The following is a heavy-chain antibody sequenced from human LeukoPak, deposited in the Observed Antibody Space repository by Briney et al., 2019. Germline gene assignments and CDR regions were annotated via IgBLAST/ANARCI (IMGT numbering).Heavy chain of an antibody. CDR3: AKLGFGDNWFDP. V-gene: IGHV3-23*01. CDR1: GFTFSNYA. Sequence: GGSLRLSCAASGFTFSNYAMTWVRQSPWKWLDLVSTISNSASSADYADYADSVKGRFTISRDNSKNTLYLHMNSLRAEDTAVYYCAKLGFGDNWFDPWGQGTLVTVSS. CDR2: ISNSASSADYA. J-gene: IGHJ5*02. D-gene: IGHD3-10*01.